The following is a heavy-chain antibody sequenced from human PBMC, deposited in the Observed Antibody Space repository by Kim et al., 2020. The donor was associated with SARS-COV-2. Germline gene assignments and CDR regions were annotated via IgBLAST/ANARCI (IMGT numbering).Heavy chain of an antibody. Sequence: YAHGFTGRFALSLDTSVSTAYLQLSGLKAEDTAVYYCARALSRDGYLFDYWGQGTLVTVSS. CDR3: ARALSRDGYLFDY. J-gene: IGHJ4*02. D-gene: IGHD5-12*01. V-gene: IGHV7-4-1*02.